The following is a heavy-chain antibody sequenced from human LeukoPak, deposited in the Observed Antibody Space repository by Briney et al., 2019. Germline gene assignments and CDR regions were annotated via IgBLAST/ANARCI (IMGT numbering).Heavy chain of an antibody. Sequence: GASVKVSCKASGYTFTGYYMHWVRQAPGQGLEWMGWINPNSGGTNYAQKFQGRVTMTRDTSISTAYMELSRLRSDDTAVYYCAGDGPERFSGSYYFDYWGQGTLVTVSS. J-gene: IGHJ4*02. CDR3: AGDGPERFSGSYYFDY. V-gene: IGHV1-2*02. CDR1: GYTFTGYY. D-gene: IGHD1-26*01. CDR2: INPNSGGT.